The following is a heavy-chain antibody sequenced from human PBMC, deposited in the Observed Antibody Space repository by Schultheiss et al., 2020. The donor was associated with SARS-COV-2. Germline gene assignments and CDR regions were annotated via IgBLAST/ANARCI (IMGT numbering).Heavy chain of an antibody. CDR1: GGSFSGYY. CDR3: ARGGIGDYDFWSGYYGGEAFDI. CDR2: INHSGST. D-gene: IGHD3-3*01. Sequence: SQTLSLTCAVYGGSFSGYYWSWIRQPPGKGLEWIGEINHSGSTNYNPSLKSRVTISVDTSKNQFSLKLSSVTAADTAVYYCARGGIGDYDFWSGYYGGEAFDIWGQGTMVTVSS. V-gene: IGHV4-34*01. J-gene: IGHJ3*02.